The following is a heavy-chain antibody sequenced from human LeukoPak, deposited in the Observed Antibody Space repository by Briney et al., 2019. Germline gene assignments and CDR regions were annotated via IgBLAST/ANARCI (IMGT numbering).Heavy chain of an antibody. CDR2: ISGSGGST. D-gene: IGHD6-6*01. J-gene: IGHJ6*03. Sequence: QPGGSLRLSCAASGFTFSSYAMSWVRQAPGKGLEWVSAISGSGGSTYYADSVKGRFTISRDNSKNTLYLQMNSLRAEDTAIYYCARGYHSTSSFYYYYMDVWGKETTVTVSS. CDR3: ARGYHSTSSFYYYYMDV. CDR1: GFTFSSYA. V-gene: IGHV3-23*01.